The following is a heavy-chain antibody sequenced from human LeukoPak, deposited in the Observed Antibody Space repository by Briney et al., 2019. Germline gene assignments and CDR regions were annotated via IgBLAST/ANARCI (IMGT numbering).Heavy chain of an antibody. Sequence: VKPSQTLSLTCTVSGGSISSGGYYWSWIRQPPGKGLEWIGYIYHSGSTYYNPSLKSRVTISVDRSKNQFSLKLSSVTAADTAVYYCARAKRVQLLSTLYYMDVWGKGTTVTVSS. CDR3: ARAKRVQLLSTLYYMDV. CDR2: IYHSGST. V-gene: IGHV4-30-2*01. CDR1: GGSISSGGYY. D-gene: IGHD2-2*01. J-gene: IGHJ6*03.